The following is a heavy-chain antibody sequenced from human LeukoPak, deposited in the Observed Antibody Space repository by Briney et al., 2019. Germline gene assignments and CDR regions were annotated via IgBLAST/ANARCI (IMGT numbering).Heavy chain of an antibody. J-gene: IGHJ2*01. CDR2: IYYSGST. D-gene: IGHD5-24*01. V-gene: IGHV4-59*01. CDR1: GGSISSYY. Sequence: SETLSLTCTVSGGSISSYYWSWIRQPPGKGLEGIGYIYYSGSTNYNPSPKRRVTISVDTSKNQFSLKLSSVTAADTAVYYCARDRGGRWLQSRSSYWYFDLWGRGTLVTVSS. CDR3: ARDRGGRWLQSRSSYWYFDL.